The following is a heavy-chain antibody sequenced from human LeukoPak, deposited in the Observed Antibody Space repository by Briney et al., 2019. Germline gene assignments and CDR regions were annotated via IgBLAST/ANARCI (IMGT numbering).Heavy chain of an antibody. CDR1: GGSFSGYY. V-gene: IGHV4-34*01. D-gene: IGHD6-13*01. J-gene: IGHJ5*02. CDR2: INHSGST. Sequence: SETLSLTCAVYGGSFSGYYWSWIRQPPGMGLEWIGEINHSGSTNYNPSHKSRVTISVATSKNQFSLKLSSVTAADTAVYYCARGSIAAAGTTWFDPWGQGTLVTVSS. CDR3: ARGSIAAAGTTWFDP.